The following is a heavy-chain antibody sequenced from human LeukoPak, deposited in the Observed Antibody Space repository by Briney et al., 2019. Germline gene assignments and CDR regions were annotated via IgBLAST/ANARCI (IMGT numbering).Heavy chain of an antibody. J-gene: IGHJ4*02. CDR2: IKSKTGGGTT. Sequence: GGSLRLSCAASGFTFSNAWMSWVRQARGEGLEGVGRIKSKTGGGTTDYAAPVKSRFTTTSDDSTNTLYLQMNSLKTEDTAVYYCTTGWSSGWTGGFDYWGQGTLVTVSS. CDR3: TTGWSSGWTGGFDY. D-gene: IGHD6-19*01. CDR1: GFTFSNAW. V-gene: IGHV3-15*01.